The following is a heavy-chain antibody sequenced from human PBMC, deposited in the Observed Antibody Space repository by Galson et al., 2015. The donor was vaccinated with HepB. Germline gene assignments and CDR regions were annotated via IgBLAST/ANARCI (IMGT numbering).Heavy chain of an antibody. V-gene: IGHV3-21*01. J-gene: IGHJ4*02. Sequence: SLRLSCAASGFTFSSYSMNWVRQAPGKGLEWVSSISSSSSYIYYADSVKGRFTISRDNAKNSLYLQMNSLRAEDTAVYYCARVEYSSSPEDYWGQGTLVTVSS. CDR2: ISSSSSYI. CDR3: ARVEYSSSPEDY. D-gene: IGHD6-6*01. CDR1: GFTFSSYS.